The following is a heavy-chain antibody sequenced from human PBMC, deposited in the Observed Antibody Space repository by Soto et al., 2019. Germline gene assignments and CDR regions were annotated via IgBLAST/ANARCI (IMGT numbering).Heavy chain of an antibody. CDR1: GFTFSSYG. J-gene: IGHJ6*02. CDR2: IWYDGSNK. D-gene: IGHD1-26*01. Sequence: GGSLRLSCAASGFTFSSYGMHWVRQAPGKGLEWVAVIWYDGSNKYYADSVKGRFTISRDNSKNTLYLQMNSLRAEDTAVYYCARDGDYSGSYSRYYYYYGMDVWGQGTTVTVSS. V-gene: IGHV3-33*01. CDR3: ARDGDYSGSYSRYYYYYGMDV.